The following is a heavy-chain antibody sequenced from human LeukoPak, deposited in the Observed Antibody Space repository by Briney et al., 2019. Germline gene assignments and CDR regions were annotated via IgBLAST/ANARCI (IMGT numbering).Heavy chain of an antibody. Sequence: ASVKVSCKAFGYSFTSNYIHWVRQAPGQGLEWMGIINPNGGSTSYAQKFQGRVTMTRDKSTSTVYMELNSLRSEDSAVYYCARDGSRFGLYYYMDVWGKGTTVTVSS. CDR3: ARDGSRFGLYYYMDV. D-gene: IGHD3-3*01. CDR2: INPNGGST. CDR1: GYSFTSNY. J-gene: IGHJ6*03. V-gene: IGHV1-46*01.